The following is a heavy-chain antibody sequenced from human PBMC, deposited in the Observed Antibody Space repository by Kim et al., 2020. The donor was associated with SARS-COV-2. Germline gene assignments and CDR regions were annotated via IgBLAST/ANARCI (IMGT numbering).Heavy chain of an antibody. V-gene: IGHV3-30-3*01. CDR2: ISYDGSNK. Sequence: GGSLRLSCAASGFTFSSYAMHWVRQAPGKGLEWVAVISYDGSNKYYADSVKGRFTISRDNSKNTLYLQMNSLRAEDTAVYYCARDLTLYCSSTSCSYYY. D-gene: IGHD2-2*01. CDR1: GFTFSSYA. J-gene: IGHJ6*01. CDR3: ARDLTLYCSSTSCSYYY.